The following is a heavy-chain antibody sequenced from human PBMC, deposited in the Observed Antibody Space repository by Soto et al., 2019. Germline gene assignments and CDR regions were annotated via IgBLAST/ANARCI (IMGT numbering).Heavy chain of an antibody. Sequence: ASVKVSCKASGYTFTSYAMHWVRQAPGQRLEWMGWTNAGNGNTKYSQKFQGRVTITRDTSASTAYMELSSLRSEDTAVYYCARGIRRAVAPFDYWGQGTLVTVSS. CDR3: ARGIRRAVAPFDY. CDR1: GYTFTSYA. D-gene: IGHD6-19*01. V-gene: IGHV1-3*01. J-gene: IGHJ4*02. CDR2: TNAGNGNT.